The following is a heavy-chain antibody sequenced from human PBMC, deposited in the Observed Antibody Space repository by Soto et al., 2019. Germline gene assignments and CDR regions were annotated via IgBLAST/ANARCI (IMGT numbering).Heavy chain of an antibody. CDR3: ARDGAIVVVGMDV. CDR1: GFTFSSYW. D-gene: IGHD2-2*01. Sequence: GGSLRLSFAASGFTFSSYWMHWVRQAPGKGLVWVSRINSDGSSTSYADSVKGRFTISRDNAKNTLYLQMNSLRAEDTAVYYCARDGAIVVVGMDVWGKGTTVTVSS. CDR2: INSDGSST. J-gene: IGHJ6*04. V-gene: IGHV3-74*01.